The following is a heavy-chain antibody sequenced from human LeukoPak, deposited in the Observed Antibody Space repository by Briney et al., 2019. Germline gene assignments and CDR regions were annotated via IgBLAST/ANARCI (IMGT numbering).Heavy chain of an antibody. Sequence: GASVKVSCKASGYTFTSYYMHWVRQAPGQGLEWMGWINPNSGGTNYAQKFQGRVTMTRDTSISTAYMELSRLRSDDTAVYYCARDKIGYCSSTSCYPFDYWGQGTLVTVSS. CDR2: INPNSGGT. D-gene: IGHD2-2*01. CDR1: GYTFTSYY. V-gene: IGHV1-2*02. CDR3: ARDKIGYCSSTSCYPFDY. J-gene: IGHJ4*02.